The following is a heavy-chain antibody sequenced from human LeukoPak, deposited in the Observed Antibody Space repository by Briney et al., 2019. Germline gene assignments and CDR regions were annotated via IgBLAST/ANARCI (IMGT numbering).Heavy chain of an antibody. CDR3: ARVNPGSTFDY. CDR1: GYTFTGYT. J-gene: IGHJ4*02. D-gene: IGHD1-14*01. V-gene: IGHV7-4-1*02. CDR2: ISTTTGNP. Sequence: ASVKVSCKTSGYTFTGYTVNWVRQAPGQGLEWMGWISTTTGNPSYAQDFTGRFVFSLDTSVSTAYLQISSLKSEDTAVYYCARVNPGSTFDYWGQGTLVTVSS.